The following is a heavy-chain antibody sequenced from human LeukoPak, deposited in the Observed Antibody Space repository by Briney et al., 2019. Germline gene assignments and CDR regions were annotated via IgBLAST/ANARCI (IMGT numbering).Heavy chain of an antibody. CDR1: GYTFTVKY. CDR3: ARGPRITIFGVVMANDAFDI. Sequence: ASVKVSCKASGYTFTVKYLHWLRQAPGQRLEWMGWMNPNSGDTTYAQKFQGRVTMTRDTSIITAYMELSRLRFDDTVVYYCARGPRITIFGVVMANDAFDIWGQGTMVTVSS. J-gene: IGHJ3*02. V-gene: IGHV1-2*02. CDR2: MNPNSGDT. D-gene: IGHD3-3*01.